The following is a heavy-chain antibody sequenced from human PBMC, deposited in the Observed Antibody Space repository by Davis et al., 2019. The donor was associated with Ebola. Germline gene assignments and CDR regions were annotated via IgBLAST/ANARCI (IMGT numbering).Heavy chain of an antibody. CDR1: GFTFSNYE. CDR2: INQDGSQT. CDR3: ATDAWGGFDP. J-gene: IGHJ5*02. V-gene: IGHV3-7*03. Sequence: GESLKISCVGSGFTFSNYEMNWVRQAPGKGLEWVATINQDGSQTYYVDSVKGRFTMSRDDAKNSLYLEMNHLTADDTAVYYCATDAWGGFDPWGQGTLVNVSS. D-gene: IGHD1-26*01.